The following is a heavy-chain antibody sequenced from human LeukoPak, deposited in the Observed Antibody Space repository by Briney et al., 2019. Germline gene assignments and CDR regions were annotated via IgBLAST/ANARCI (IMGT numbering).Heavy chain of an antibody. CDR3: VKGAAGTYCLGDCYR. J-gene: IGHJ5*02. CDR1: EFAFSGYS. D-gene: IGHD2-21*02. V-gene: IGHV3-23*01. Sequence: GGSLRLSCTASEFAFSGYSMASVRRAPGEGLEWVSSITVSGDSASYADSVKGRFTLSRDHSKNTVSRQMNNLRAQAPAVYYCVKGAAGTYCLGDCYRSGQGTPVAVPS. CDR2: ITVSGDSA.